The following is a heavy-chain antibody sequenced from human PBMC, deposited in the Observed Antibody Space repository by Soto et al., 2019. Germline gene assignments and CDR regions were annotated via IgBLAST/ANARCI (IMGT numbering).Heavy chain of an antibody. CDR2: IYYSGST. CDR3: ARGGAAAGPPGWFDP. D-gene: IGHD6-13*01. CDR1: GGSISSYY. J-gene: IGHJ5*02. Sequence: SETLSLTCTVSGGSISSYYWSWIRQPPGKGLEWIGYIYYSGSTNYNPSLKSRVTISVDTSKNQFSLKLSSVTAADTAVYYCARGGAAAGPPGWFDPWGQGTLVTVSS. V-gene: IGHV4-59*12.